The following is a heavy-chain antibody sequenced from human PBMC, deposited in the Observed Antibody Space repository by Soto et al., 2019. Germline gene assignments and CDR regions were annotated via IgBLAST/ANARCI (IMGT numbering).Heavy chain of an antibody. CDR2: INHSGST. Sequence: PSETLSLTCAVYGGSFGGYYWSWIRQPPGKGLEWIGEINHSGSTNYNPSLKSRVTISVDTSKNQFSLKLSSVTAADTAVYYCARKRYSSGWYDYYYYFGMDVWGQGTTVTVYS. CDR3: ARKRYSSGWYDYYYYFGMDV. D-gene: IGHD6-19*01. CDR1: GGSFGGYY. J-gene: IGHJ6*02. V-gene: IGHV4-34*01.